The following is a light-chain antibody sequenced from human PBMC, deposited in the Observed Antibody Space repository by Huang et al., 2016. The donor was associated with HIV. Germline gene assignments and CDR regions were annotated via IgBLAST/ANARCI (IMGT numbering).Light chain of an antibody. CDR1: QDINNY. Sequence: DIEMTQSPSSVSASVGDRVTITCRASQDINNYLAWYQQKPGKAPKLLIYSTSNLQSGVPSRFSGSGSGTDFTLTITRLQPEDFATYYCQQATQVPFTCGQGTRLE. CDR3: QQATQVPFT. J-gene: IGKJ5*01. V-gene: IGKV1D-12*01. CDR2: STS.